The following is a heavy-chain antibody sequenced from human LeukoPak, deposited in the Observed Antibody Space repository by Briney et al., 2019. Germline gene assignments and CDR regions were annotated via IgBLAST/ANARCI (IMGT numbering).Heavy chain of an antibody. V-gene: IGHV1-3*01. CDR3: ARNVRGSYSFDY. D-gene: IGHD1-26*01. CDR2: INAGNGNT. J-gene: IGHJ4*02. CDR1: GYTFTSYA. Sequence: ASVKVSCKASGYTFTSYAMHWVRQAPGQRLEWMGWINAGNGNTKYSQKFQGRVTITRDTSASTAYMELSSLRSEDTAVYYCARNVRGSYSFDYWGQGTLVTVSS.